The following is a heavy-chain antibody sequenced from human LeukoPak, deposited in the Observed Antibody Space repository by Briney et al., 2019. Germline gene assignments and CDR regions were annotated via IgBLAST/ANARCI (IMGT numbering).Heavy chain of an antibody. CDR1: GLIFSGHG. CDR3: AKDFYYCSDNCPQYYYYMDV. V-gene: IGHV3-30*02. CDR2: IRHDGSDK. Sequence: TGGSLRLSCAASGLIFSGHGMHWARQATGKGLEWVAFIRHDGSDKYHGDSVTGRFTISRDNYEHTLYLQMSSLRPEDTAVYHCAKDFYYCSDNCPQYYYYMDVWGKGTTVTVSS. D-gene: IGHD2-15*01. J-gene: IGHJ6*03.